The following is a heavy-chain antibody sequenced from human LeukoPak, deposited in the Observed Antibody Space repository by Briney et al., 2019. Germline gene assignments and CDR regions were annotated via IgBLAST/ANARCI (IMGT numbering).Heavy chain of an antibody. CDR2: ISPNSGGT. J-gene: IGHJ4*02. CDR1: GYTFTDYY. D-gene: IGHD6-19*01. V-gene: IGHV1-2*02. Sequence: ASVKVSCKASGYTFTDYYIHWVRQAPGQGLEWMGWISPNSGGTNYAQKFQGRVTMTRDTSISTAYMELSRLRSDDTAVYYCARVGWQWLVYFDYWGQGTLVTVSS. CDR3: ARVGWQWLVYFDY.